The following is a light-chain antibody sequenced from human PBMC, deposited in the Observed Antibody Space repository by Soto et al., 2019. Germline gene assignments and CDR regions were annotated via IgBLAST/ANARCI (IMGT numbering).Light chain of an antibody. CDR2: GAS. Sequence: EIVLTQSPGTLSLSPRERATLSCRASQSVSSSYLAWYQQKPGQAPRLLIYGASSRATDIPDRFSGGGSGTDFTLTISRLELEEFAVYYCQQYGSAPLTFGGGTKVVIK. CDR1: QSVSSSY. J-gene: IGKJ4*01. CDR3: QQYGSAPLT. V-gene: IGKV3-20*01.